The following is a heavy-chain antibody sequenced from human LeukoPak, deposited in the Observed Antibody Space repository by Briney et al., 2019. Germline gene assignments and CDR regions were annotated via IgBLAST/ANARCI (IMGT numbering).Heavy chain of an antibody. Sequence: PSETLSLTCTVSGGSISSGSYYWSWIRQPAGKGLEWIGRIYISGSTNYNPSLKSRVTISVDTSKNQFSLKLSSVTAADTAVYYCARDSWSGYYFDYWGQGTLVTVSS. V-gene: IGHV4-61*02. D-gene: IGHD3-3*01. CDR2: IYISGST. CDR1: GGSISSGSYY. CDR3: ARDSWSGYYFDY. J-gene: IGHJ4*02.